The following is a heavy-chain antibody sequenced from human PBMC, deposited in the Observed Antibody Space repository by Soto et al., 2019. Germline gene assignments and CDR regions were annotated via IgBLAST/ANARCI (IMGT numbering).Heavy chain of an antibody. CDR3: ARDPYSSRPNWFDP. CDR1: GYTFTSYD. D-gene: IGHD6-13*01. Sequence: ASVKVSCKASGYTFTSYDINWVRQATGQGLEWMGWMNPNSGNTGYAQKVQGRVTITADESTSTAYMELSSLRSEDTAVYYCARDPYSSRPNWFDPWGEGTLVTVSS. V-gene: IGHV1-8*01. CDR2: MNPNSGNT. J-gene: IGHJ5*02.